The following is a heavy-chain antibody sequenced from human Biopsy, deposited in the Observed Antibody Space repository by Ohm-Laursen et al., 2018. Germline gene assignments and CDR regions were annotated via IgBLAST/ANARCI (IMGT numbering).Heavy chain of an antibody. CDR2: IFYSANT. V-gene: IGHV4-31*03. CDR1: SGSIRTGDYY. CDR3: ARLGSGDYFPTFFDF. J-gene: IGHJ4*02. Sequence: SQTLSLTCTVSSGSIRTGDYYWNWLRHHPGKGLEWIGNIFYSANTYYNPSLKSRVTISVDTSKNQFSLKLSSVTAADTAVYYCARLGSGDYFPTFFDFWGQGALVTVSS. D-gene: IGHD5-12*01.